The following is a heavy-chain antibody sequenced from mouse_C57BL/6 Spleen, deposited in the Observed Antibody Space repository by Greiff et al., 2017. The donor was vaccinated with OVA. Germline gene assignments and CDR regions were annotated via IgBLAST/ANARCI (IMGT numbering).Heavy chain of an antibody. J-gene: IGHJ3*01. V-gene: IGHV1-7*01. CDR1: GYTFTSYW. CDR3: ARGDTFAY. CDR2: INPSSGYT. Sequence: VKLMESGAELVKPGASVKLSCKASGYTFTSYWMHWVKQRPGQGLEWIGYINPSSGYTKYNQKFKDKATLTEDKSSSTAYMQLSSLTDEDSAVYYCARGDTFAYWGQGTLVTVSA. D-gene: IGHD5-1-1*01.